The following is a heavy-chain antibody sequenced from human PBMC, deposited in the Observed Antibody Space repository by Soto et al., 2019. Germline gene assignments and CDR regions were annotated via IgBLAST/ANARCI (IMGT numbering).Heavy chain of an antibody. CDR2: INSDGSST. V-gene: IGHV3-74*01. J-gene: IGHJ4*02. CDR3: AIRASYYDSSGYFDY. Sequence: GGSLRLSCASSGFTFSSYGMHWVRQAPGKGLVWVSRINSDGSSTSYAASVKGRFTISRDNAKNTLYLQMNSLRAEDTAVYYCAIRASYYDSSGYFDYWGQGTLVTVSS. D-gene: IGHD3-22*01. CDR1: GFTFSSYG.